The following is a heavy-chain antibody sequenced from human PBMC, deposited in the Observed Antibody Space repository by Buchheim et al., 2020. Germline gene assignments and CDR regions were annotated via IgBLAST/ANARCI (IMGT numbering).Heavy chain of an antibody. V-gene: IGHV4-31*03. D-gene: IGHD3-22*01. Sequence: QVQLQESGPGLVKPSQTLSLTCTVSGGSISSGGYYWSWIRQHPGKGLEWIGYIYYSGSTYYNPSLKSRVTISVDTSKHQFALKRSSVTAADTAVYYCARDLVNYYDSSGYYSGVGWFDPWGQGTL. CDR1: GGSISSGGYY. CDR3: ARDLVNYYDSSGYYSGVGWFDP. CDR2: IYYSGST. J-gene: IGHJ5*02.